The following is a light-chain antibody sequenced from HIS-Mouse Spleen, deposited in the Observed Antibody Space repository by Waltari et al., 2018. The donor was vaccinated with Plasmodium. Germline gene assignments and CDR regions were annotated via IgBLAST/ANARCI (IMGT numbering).Light chain of an antibody. CDR2: QDS. V-gene: IGLV3-1*01. J-gene: IGLJ2*01. CDR3: QAWDSSTVV. CDR1: KLGYKY. Sequence: SYELTQPPSVSVSPGQTASITCSGAKLGYKYACWYQQKPSQSPVLVIYQDSKRPSGIPERFSGSNSGNTATLTISGTQAMDEADYYCQAWDSSTVVFGGGTKLTVL.